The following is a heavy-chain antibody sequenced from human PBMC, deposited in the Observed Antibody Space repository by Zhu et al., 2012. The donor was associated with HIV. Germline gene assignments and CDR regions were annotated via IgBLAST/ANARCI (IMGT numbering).Heavy chain of an antibody. CDR2: IYYSGDT. Sequence: QVQLQESGPGLVKPSETLSLTCTVPGGSISRDNNYWGWIRQPPGKGLEWIVSIYYSGDTYYNPSLKSRVTISVDTSKNQFSLKLSSVTAADTAIYYCATYIYASGRTFDNWGQGTLVTVSS. J-gene: IGHJ4*02. D-gene: IGHD3-10*01. CDR1: GGSISRDNNY. V-gene: IGHV4-39*01. CDR3: ATYIYASGRTFDN.